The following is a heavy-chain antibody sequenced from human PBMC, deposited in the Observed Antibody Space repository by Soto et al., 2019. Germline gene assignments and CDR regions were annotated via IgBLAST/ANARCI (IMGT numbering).Heavy chain of an antibody. CDR1: GYTFTSYG. Sequence: ASVKVSCKAAGYTFTSYGMSWVRQAPGQGLEWMGWISAYNGNTNYAQKLQGRVTMTTDTSTSTAYMELRSLRSDDTAVYYCARLYCISTSCYLGMDGWGQGTTVTVS. V-gene: IGHV1-18*01. CDR3: ARLYCISTSCYLGMDG. J-gene: IGHJ6*02. CDR2: ISAYNGNT. D-gene: IGHD2-2*01.